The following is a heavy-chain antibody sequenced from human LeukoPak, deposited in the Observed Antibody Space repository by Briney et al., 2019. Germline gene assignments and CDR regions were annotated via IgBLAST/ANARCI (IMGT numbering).Heavy chain of an antibody. V-gene: IGHV4-39*02. J-gene: IGHJ5*02. Sequence: SETLSLTCTVSGGSVSTSNYYWDWIRQSPGRGLQWIGSIYYTGSTYYNPSLKSRVTISVDTSKNLFSLNLTSVTAADTAVYYCASSTDTSSWYWVNWFDPWGQGTLVTVSS. D-gene: IGHD6-13*01. CDR3: ASSTDTSSWYWVNWFDP. CDR1: GGSVSTSNYY. CDR2: IYYTGST.